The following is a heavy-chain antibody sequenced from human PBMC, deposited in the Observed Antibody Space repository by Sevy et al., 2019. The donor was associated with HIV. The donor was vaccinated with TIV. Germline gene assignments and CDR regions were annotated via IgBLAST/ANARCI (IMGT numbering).Heavy chain of an antibody. V-gene: IGHV3-30*02. J-gene: IGHJ6*02. CDR3: AKDQVAVAFNYYYCGMDV. CDR1: GFTFSSYG. Sequence: GGSLRLSCAASGFTFSSYGMHWVRQAPGKGLEWVAFIRYDGSNKYYADSVKGRFTISRDNSKNTLYLQMNSLRAEDTAVYYCAKDQVAVAFNYYYCGMDVSGQRTAVTVSS. D-gene: IGHD6-19*01. CDR2: IRYDGSNK.